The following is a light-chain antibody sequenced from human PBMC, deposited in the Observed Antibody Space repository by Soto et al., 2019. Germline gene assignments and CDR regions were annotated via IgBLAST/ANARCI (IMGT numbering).Light chain of an antibody. V-gene: IGKV1-9*01. CDR3: QQHYSYPHT. CDR1: QGIPSY. Sequence: IQVTQSPSSLSASVGDRVTIPCRARQGIPSYLAWYQQKPGKAPKLLIYAASALQTGVSSRFSGSGYGTDFALTISNMQPEDFATYFCQQHYSYPHTVGGGTTVEF. J-gene: IGKJ4*01. CDR2: AAS.